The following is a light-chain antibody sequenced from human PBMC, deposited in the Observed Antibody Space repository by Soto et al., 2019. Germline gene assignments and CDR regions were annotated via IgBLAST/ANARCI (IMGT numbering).Light chain of an antibody. CDR3: QHYGYPQWT. V-gene: IGKV3-20*01. J-gene: IGKJ1*01. Sequence: EIVLTQSPDTLSLSPGERATLSCSASQSGSSSYLAWYQQRPGQPPRLLIYRVFTRADDIPDRFSGSWSGTDCTLTISSLQAEDFAVYYCQHYGYPQWTFGQGTKVEI. CDR2: RVF. CDR1: QSGSSSY.